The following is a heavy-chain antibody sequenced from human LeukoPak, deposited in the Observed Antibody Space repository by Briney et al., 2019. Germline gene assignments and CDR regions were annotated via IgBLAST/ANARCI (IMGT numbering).Heavy chain of an antibody. CDR1: GFSISSGYY. CDR3: AREAERRVVN. J-gene: IGHJ4*02. CDR2: IHPSGTM. D-gene: IGHD1-1*01. V-gene: IGHV4-38-2*02. Sequence: SETLSLTCVVSGFSISSGYYWGWIRQPPGKGLEWIWNIHPSGTMFHNSSLNSRVTMSIDTSKNQFSLKLSSVTAADTAVYDCAREAERRVVNWGQGTLVTVSS.